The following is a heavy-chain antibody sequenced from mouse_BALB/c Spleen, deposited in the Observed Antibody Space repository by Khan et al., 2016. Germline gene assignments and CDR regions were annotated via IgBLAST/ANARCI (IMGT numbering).Heavy chain of an antibody. CDR3: ARGPHYAMDY. V-gene: IGHV9-3*02. Sequence: QIQLVQSGPELKKPGETVKISCKASGYTFTNYGMNWVKQAPGKGLKWMGWINTNTGEPTYAEEFKGRFAFSLETSASTAYLQINNLKNEDTATYCCARGPHYAMDYWGQGTSVTVSS. CDR1: GYTFTNYG. CDR2: INTNTGEP. J-gene: IGHJ4*01.